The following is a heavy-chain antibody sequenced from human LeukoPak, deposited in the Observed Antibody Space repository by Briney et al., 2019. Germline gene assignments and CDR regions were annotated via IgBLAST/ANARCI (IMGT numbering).Heavy chain of an antibody. Sequence: GGSLRLSCAASGFTFSSYGMHWVRQAPGKGLEWVAVISYDGSNKYYADSVKGRFTISRDNSKNTLYLQMNSLRAEDTAVYYCAKDPAYYGSEYYYYMDVWGKGTTVTVSS. CDR2: ISYDGSNK. V-gene: IGHV3-30*18. D-gene: IGHD3-10*01. CDR1: GFTFSSYG. CDR3: AKDPAYYGSEYYYYMDV. J-gene: IGHJ6*03.